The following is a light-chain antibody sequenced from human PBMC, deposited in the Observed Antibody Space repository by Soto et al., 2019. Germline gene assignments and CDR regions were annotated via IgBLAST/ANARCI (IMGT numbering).Light chain of an antibody. CDR1: NSDVGGYNY. CDR3: SSYTSISTLYV. J-gene: IGLJ1*01. CDR2: EVS. V-gene: IGLV2-14*01. Sequence: QSALTQPASASGSPGQSITISCTGTNSDVGGYNYVSWYQQHPGKAPELMIYEVSHRPSGVSNRFSGSKSDNTASLTISGLQAEDEADYYCSSYTSISTLYVFGTGTKVTVL.